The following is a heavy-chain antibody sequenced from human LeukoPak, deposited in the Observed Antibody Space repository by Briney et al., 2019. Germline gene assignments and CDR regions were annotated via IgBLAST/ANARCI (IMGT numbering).Heavy chain of an antibody. J-gene: IGHJ4*02. V-gene: IGHV3-7*01. CDR1: GFTFSSYW. CDR2: IKKDGSEK. D-gene: IGHD6-19*01. CDR3: ARDSSGNY. Sequence: PWGSLRLSCAASGFTFSSYWMSWVRQAPGKGLEWVATIKKDGSEKYYVDSVKGRFTISRDNAKSSLYLQMNSLRGDDTAVYYCARDSSGNYWGQGTLVTVSS.